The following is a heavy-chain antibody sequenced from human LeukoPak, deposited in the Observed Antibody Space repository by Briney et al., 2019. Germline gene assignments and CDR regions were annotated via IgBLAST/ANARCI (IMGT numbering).Heavy chain of an antibody. CDR3: ARDLTGTTGWFDP. CDR1: GYTFTGYY. J-gene: IGHJ5*02. Sequence: ASVKVSCKASGYTFTGYYMHWVRQAPGQGLGGMGWINPNSGGTNYAQKFQGRVTMTRDTSITTAYMELSRLRSDDTAVYYCARDLTGTTGWFDPWGQGTLVTVSS. CDR2: INPNSGGT. V-gene: IGHV1-2*02. D-gene: IGHD1-7*01.